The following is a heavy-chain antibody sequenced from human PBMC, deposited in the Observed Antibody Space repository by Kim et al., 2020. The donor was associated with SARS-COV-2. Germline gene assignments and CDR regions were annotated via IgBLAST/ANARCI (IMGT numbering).Heavy chain of an antibody. CDR2: ISGHGSNT. V-gene: IGHV3-23*01. D-gene: IGHD3-10*01. J-gene: IGHJ4*02. CDR3: ARAFVGSGDYYNSIDS. CDR1: GFPFSNYA. Sequence: GGSLRLSCAASGFPFSNYAMSWVRQAPGKGLEWVSAISGHGSNTFYADSVKGRFTISRDKSKSTLFLQMNSLRGEDTAVYYCARAFVGSGDYYNSIDSWGPGTLVTVSS.